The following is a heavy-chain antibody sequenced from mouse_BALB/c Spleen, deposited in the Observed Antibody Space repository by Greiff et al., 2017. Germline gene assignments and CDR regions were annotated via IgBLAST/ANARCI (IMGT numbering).Heavy chain of an antibody. D-gene: IGHD2-12*01. J-gene: IGHJ1*01. Sequence: VQLQQSGAELMKPGASVKISCKATGYTFSSYWIEWVKQRPGHGLEWIGEILPGSGSTNYNEKFKGKATFTADTSSNTAYMQLSSLTSEDSAVYYCARGELRLHWYFDVWGAGTTVTVSS. CDR2: ILPGSGST. V-gene: IGHV1-9*01. CDR1: GYTFSSYW. CDR3: ARGELRLHWYFDV.